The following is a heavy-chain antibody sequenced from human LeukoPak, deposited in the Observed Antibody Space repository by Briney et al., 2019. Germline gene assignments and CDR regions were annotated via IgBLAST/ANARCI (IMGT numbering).Heavy chain of an antibody. V-gene: IGHV4-38-2*02. Sequence: SETLSLTCTVSGYSISSGYYWGWIRQPPGKGLEWIGSIYHSGSTYYNPSLKSRVTISVDTSKNQFSLKLSSVTAADTAVYYCASAYFNWNDDGNWFDPWGQGTLVTVSS. CDR3: ASAYFNWNDDGNWFDP. CDR2: IYHSGST. D-gene: IGHD1-20*01. J-gene: IGHJ5*02. CDR1: GYSISSGYY.